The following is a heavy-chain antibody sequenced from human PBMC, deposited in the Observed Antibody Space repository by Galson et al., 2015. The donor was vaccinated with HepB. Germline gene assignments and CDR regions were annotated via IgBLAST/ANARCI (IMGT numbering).Heavy chain of an antibody. Sequence: PALVKPPQTLTLTCTFSGFSLSASGMCVSWVRQPPGKALEWLARIDWDDAKYYSTSLRTRLTISKDTSKNQVVLTMTYMDPVDTATYYCARVGAYGSGTADYWGQGTLVTVSS. V-gene: IGHV2-70*11. J-gene: IGHJ4*02. CDR2: IDWDDAK. CDR1: GFSLSASGMC. D-gene: IGHD3-10*01. CDR3: ARVGAYGSGTADY.